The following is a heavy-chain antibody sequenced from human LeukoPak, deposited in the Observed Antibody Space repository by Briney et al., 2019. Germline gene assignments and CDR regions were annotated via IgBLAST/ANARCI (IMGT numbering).Heavy chain of an antibody. V-gene: IGHV1-2*02. CDR2: INPNNGGT. D-gene: IGHD3-22*01. J-gene: IGHJ3*02. Sequence: ASVKVSCKASGYTSTGNYLHWVRQAPGQGLEWMGWINPNNGGTNYGQKFRGRVTMTRDTSTTTAYMELSRLRSDDAALYYCAREKYYYDSSGPHGFDIWGQGTMATVSS. CDR3: AREKYYYDSSGPHGFDI. CDR1: GYTSTGNY.